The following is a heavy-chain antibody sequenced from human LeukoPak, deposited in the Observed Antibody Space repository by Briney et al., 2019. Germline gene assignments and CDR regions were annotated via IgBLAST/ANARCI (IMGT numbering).Heavy chain of an antibody. CDR2: IYGGGRT. Sequence: GGSLRLPCAASRFTVSSNYMNWVRQAPGKGLEWVSVIYGGGRTYYADSVRGRFTISSDNSKNTLYLQMNSLRGEDTAVYYCARGTMTTSRAFEIWGQGTMVTVSS. CDR1: RFTVSSNY. J-gene: IGHJ3*02. V-gene: IGHV3-66*01. CDR3: ARGTMTTSRAFEI. D-gene: IGHD4-17*01.